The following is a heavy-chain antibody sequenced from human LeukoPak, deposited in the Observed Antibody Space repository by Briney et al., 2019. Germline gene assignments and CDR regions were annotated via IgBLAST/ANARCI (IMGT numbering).Heavy chain of an antibody. CDR2: INTNTGNP. J-gene: IGHJ5*02. V-gene: IGHV7-4-1*02. Sequence: ASVKVSCKASGYTFTSYAMNWVRQAPGQGLEWMGWINTNTGNPTYAQGFTGRFVFSLDTSVSTAYLRISSLKAEDTAVYYCARDEDYDILTGYWRYNWFDPWGQGTLVTVSS. D-gene: IGHD3-9*01. CDR3: ARDEDYDILTGYWRYNWFDP. CDR1: GYTFTSYA.